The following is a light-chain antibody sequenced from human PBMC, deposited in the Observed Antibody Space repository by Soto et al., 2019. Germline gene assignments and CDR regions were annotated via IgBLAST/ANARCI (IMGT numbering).Light chain of an antibody. CDR3: QQYYNWRPR. V-gene: IGKV3-15*01. Sequence: EVVMTQSPATLSVSPGDTATLSCRASQGVSSNLAWYQQKSGQAPRLLIYGASTRATGVPARFSGSGSGTEFTLTISRPQSEDFAVYYCQQYYNWRPRFGQGTKVDIK. CDR2: GAS. CDR1: QGVSSN. J-gene: IGKJ1*01.